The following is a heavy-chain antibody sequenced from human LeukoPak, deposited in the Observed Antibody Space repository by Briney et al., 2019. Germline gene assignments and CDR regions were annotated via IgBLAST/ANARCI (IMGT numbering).Heavy chain of an antibody. CDR2: ISGSGGST. D-gene: IGHD5-18*01. J-gene: IGHJ4*02. CDR1: GFTFSSYA. V-gene: IGHV3-23*01. Sequence: GGSLRLSCAASGFTFSSYAMSWVRQAPGKGLEWVSAISGSGGSTYYADSVKGRFTISRDNSKNTLYLQMNSLRAEDTAVYYCAKDPSRFNGYSYGFGIDYWGQGTLVTVSS. CDR3: AKDPSRFNGYSYGFGIDY.